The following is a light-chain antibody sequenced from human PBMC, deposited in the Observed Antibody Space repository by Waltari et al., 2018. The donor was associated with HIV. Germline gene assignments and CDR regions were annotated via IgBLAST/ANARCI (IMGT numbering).Light chain of an antibody. V-gene: IGKV2-30*01. J-gene: IGKJ1*01. CDR2: NVS. CDR3: MQGTYWPRT. CDR1: RSLVYTGGDTF. Sequence: EVVMPQSPLSLPVTLGQPASISCSSTRSLVYTGGDTFLSWFHQRPGQSPRRLIHNVSIRDSGVPDRFSGSGSGSDFTLRISRVEAEDVGIYYCMQGTYWPRTFGQGTKVEIK.